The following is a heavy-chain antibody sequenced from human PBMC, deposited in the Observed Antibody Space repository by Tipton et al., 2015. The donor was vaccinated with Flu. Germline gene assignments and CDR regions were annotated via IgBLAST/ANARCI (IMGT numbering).Heavy chain of an antibody. J-gene: IGHJ4*02. CDR2: INHNGKS. Sequence: TLSLTCAVYGGSFSDHYWTWLRQPPGKGLEWIGEINHNGKSNLNPSLESRVTVSVDTSKNQFSLKVRSLTAADTAVYYCARGSAYANVYLDSWGRGNLVTTSS. CDR1: GGSFSDHY. V-gene: IGHV4-34*01. D-gene: IGHD5-12*01. CDR3: ARGSAYANVYLDS.